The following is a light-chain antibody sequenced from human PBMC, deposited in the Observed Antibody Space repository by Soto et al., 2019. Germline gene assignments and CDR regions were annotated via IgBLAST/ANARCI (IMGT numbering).Light chain of an antibody. CDR2: DVS. CDR3: SSYTSISTPLYV. CDR1: SSVVGGYNY. J-gene: IGLJ1*01. V-gene: IGLV2-14*01. Sequence: QSVLTQPASVSGSPGQSITISCTGTSSVVGGYNYVSWYQQHPGKAPKLMIYDVSNRPSGVSNRFSGSKSGNTASLTISGLQAEDEADYYCSSYTSISTPLYVFGTGTKVTVL.